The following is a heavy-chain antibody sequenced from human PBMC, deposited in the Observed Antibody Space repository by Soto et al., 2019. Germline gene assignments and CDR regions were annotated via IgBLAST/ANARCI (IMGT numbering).Heavy chain of an antibody. Sequence: GASVKVSCKASGGTFSSYTISWVRQAPGQGLEWMGRIIPILGIANYAQKFQGRVTITADKSTSTAYMELSSLRSEDTAVYYCARDQGYCSSTSCYHWFDPWGQGTLVTVSS. D-gene: IGHD2-2*01. V-gene: IGHV1-69*04. J-gene: IGHJ5*02. CDR2: IIPILGIA. CDR3: ARDQGYCSSTSCYHWFDP. CDR1: GGTFSSYT.